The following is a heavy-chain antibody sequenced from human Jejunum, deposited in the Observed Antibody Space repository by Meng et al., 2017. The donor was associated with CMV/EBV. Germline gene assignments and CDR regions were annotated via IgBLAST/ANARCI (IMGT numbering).Heavy chain of an antibody. D-gene: IGHD6-19*01. Sequence: FAASGFTFSDFHMGWVRQAPGQGLEWLSYITDTYSVSYADSLKGRFTISRDNARNSVYLQMNSLRVEDTAVYYCARRWAVAGLDYWGQGTLVTVSS. CDR1: GFTFSDFH. V-gene: IGHV3-11*04. J-gene: IGHJ4*02. CDR2: ITDTYSV. CDR3: ARRWAVAGLDY.